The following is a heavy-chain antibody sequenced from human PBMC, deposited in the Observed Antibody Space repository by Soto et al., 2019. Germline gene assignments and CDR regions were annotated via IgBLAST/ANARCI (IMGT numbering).Heavy chain of an antibody. CDR1: GLTFRNDW. D-gene: IGHD6-19*01. J-gene: IGHJ4*02. Sequence: GGSLRLSCAGYGLTFRNDWLSWVRKAPGKGLEWVANINQDGSGRYYVDSVMGRFTISRDNVENSLYLQLNSLRPDDTAVYYCARDHIDGWKFDYWGRGSLVTVSS. V-gene: IGHV3-7*03. CDR3: ARDHIDGWKFDY. CDR2: INQDGSGR.